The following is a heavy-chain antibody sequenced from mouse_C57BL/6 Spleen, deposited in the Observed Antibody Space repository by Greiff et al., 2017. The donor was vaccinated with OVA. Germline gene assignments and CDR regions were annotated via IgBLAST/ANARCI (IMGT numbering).Heavy chain of an antibody. CDR3: ARNDYDGPYAMDY. J-gene: IGHJ4*01. V-gene: IGHV1-82*01. D-gene: IGHD2-4*01. CDR1: GYAFSSSW. Sequence: QVQLQQPGPELVKPGASVKISCKASGYAFSSSWMNWVKQRPGKGLEWIGRIYPGDGDTNYNGKFKGKATLTADKSSSTAYMQLSSLTSEDSAVYFCARNDYDGPYAMDYWGQGTSVTVSS. CDR2: IYPGDGDT.